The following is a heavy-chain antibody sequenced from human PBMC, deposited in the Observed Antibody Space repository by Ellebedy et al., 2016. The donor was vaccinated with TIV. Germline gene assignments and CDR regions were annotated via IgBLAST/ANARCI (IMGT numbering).Heavy chain of an antibody. V-gene: IGHV4-4*02. CDR1: DDSISRDKW. D-gene: IGHD3-3*01. CDR2: IHHTKGT. CDR3: ARATAKLFGAVMGPSDH. Sequence: SETLSLTCGVSDDSISRDKWWTWVRQAPGRALEWIGEIHHTKGTNYNPSLQSRVSMSVDKSKNPFSLKLSSVTAADTAVYYCARATAKLFGAVMGPSDHWGQGALVTVSS. J-gene: IGHJ4*02.